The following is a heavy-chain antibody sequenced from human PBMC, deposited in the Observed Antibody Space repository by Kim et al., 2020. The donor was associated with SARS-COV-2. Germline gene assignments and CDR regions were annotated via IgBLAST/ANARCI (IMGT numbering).Heavy chain of an antibody. D-gene: IGHD2-15*01. V-gene: IGHV3-21*01. CDR3: ARDSLVDFDY. Sequence: YIYYADSVKGRFTISRDNAKNSLYLQMNSLRAEDTAVYYCARDSLVDFDYWGQGTLVTVSS. CDR2: YI. J-gene: IGHJ4*02.